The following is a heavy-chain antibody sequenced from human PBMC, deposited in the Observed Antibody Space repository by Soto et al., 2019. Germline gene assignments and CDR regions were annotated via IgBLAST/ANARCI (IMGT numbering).Heavy chain of an antibody. J-gene: IGHJ4*02. Sequence: DVRLAESGGGLVQPGGSLRLSCTTSGFSFASFAMTWVRQAPGKGLEWGATISGSDGKTYYADSVKGRFSISRDTSRNTLYLQMNSLRADETAIYYCAKWSSLDYWGQGTRVTVSS. CDR3: AKWSSLDY. CDR2: ISGSDGKT. CDR1: GFSFASFA. V-gene: IGHV3-23*04. D-gene: IGHD3-10*01.